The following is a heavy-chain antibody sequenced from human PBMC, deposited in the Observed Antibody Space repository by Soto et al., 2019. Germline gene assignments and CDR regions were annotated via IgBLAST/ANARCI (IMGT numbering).Heavy chain of an antibody. CDR2: IYHSGST. D-gene: IGHD2-15*01. Sequence: SETLSLTCAVSGGSISSGGYSWSWIRQPPGKGLEWIGYIYHSGSTYYNPSLKSRVTISVDRSKNQFSLKLSSVTAADTAVYYCDSETYGGGQIDYWGQGTLVTVSS. CDR1: GGSISSGGYS. J-gene: IGHJ4*02. V-gene: IGHV4-30-2*01. CDR3: DSETYGGGQIDY.